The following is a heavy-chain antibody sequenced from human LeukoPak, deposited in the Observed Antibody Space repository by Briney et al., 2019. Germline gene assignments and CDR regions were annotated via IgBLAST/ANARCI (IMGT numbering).Heavy chain of an antibody. CDR3: ARGRVTYYDFWSGYPYFDY. D-gene: IGHD3-3*01. J-gene: IGHJ4*02. CDR1: SGSFSGYY. V-gene: IGHV4-34*01. Sequence: SETLSLTCAVYSGSFSGYYWSWIRQPPGKGLEWIGEINHSGSTNYNPSLKSRVTISVDTSKNQFSLKLSSVTAADTAVYYCARGRVTYYDFWSGYPYFDYWGQGTLVTVSS. CDR2: INHSGST.